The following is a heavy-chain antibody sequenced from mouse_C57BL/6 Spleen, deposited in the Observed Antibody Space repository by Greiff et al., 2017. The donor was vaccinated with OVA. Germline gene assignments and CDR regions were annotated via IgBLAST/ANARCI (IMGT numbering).Heavy chain of an antibody. J-gene: IGHJ2*01. V-gene: IGHV1-69*01. CDR3: ARGESGGFDY. Sequence: QVQLQQPGAELVMPGASVKLSCKASGYTFTSYWMHWVKQRPGQGLEWIGEIDPSDSYTNYNQKFKGKSTLTVDKSSSTAYMQLSSLTSEDSAVYYCARGESGGFDYWGQGTTLTVSS. CDR1: GYTFTSYW. CDR2: IDPSDSYT.